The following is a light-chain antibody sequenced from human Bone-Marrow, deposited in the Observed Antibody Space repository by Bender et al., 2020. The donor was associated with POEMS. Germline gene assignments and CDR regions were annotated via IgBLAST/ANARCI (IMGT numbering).Light chain of an antibody. CDR1: PSDVGRYDY. J-gene: IGLJ1*01. CDR2: EVS. V-gene: IGLV2-8*01. Sequence: ALTQPPSASGSPGQSVTISCTGTPSDVGRYDYVSWYQHLPGKAPKLMIYEVSKRPSGVSNRFSGSKSGNTASLTISGLQAEDEADYYCCSYAGSYTYVFGTGAKVTVL. CDR3: CSYAGSYTYV.